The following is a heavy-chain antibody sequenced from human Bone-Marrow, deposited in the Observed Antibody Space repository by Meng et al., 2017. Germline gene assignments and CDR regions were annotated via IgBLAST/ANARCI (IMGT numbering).Heavy chain of an antibody. J-gene: IGHJ4*02. CDR1: GFTFSSYA. Sequence: GESLKISCAASGFTFSSYAMHWVRQAPGKGLEWVAVISYDGSNKYYADSVKGRFTISRDNSKNTLYLQMNSLRAEDTAVYYRARDRRYFDWSVSAGGDYWGQGSLVTVSS. V-gene: IGHV3-30*07. CDR2: ISYDGSNK. D-gene: IGHD3-9*01. CDR3: ARDRRYFDWSVSAGGDY.